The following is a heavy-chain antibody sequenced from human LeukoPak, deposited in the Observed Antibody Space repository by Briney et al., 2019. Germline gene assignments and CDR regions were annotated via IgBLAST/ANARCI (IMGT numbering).Heavy chain of an antibody. CDR1: GFTFSSYV. D-gene: IGHD3-10*01. V-gene: IGHV3-23*01. CDR2: ISGGSGSDT. Sequence: GGSLRLSCAASGFTFSSYVMSWVRQAPGKGLEWFAAISGGSGSDTYYADAVKGRFTISRDNSKTTLYLEMNTLRAEDTAVYYCAKGSSSGRPYFFDYWGQGTLVTVSS. CDR3: AKGSSSGRPYFFDY. J-gene: IGHJ4*02.